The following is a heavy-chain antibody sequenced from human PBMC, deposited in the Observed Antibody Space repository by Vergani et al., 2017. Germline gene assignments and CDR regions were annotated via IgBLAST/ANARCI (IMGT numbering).Heavy chain of an antibody. CDR2: IYYSGST. Sequence: QVQLQQWGAGLLKPSETLSLTCAVYGGSFSGYYWSWIRQPPGKGLEWIGYIYYSGSTYYNPSLKSRVSISVDTSKNQFSLKLSSVTAADTAVYYCASSYKTVTADFWGQGALVTVSS. CDR1: GGSFSGYY. D-gene: IGHD2-21*02. CDR3: ASSYKTVTADF. J-gene: IGHJ4*02. V-gene: IGHV4-34*01.